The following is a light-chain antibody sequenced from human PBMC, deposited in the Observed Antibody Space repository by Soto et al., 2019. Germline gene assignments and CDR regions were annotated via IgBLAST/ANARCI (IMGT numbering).Light chain of an antibody. Sequence: QSALTQPASVSGSPGQSITISCTGTASDVGGYNYVSWYQQHPGKAPKLMIHAVSNRPSGISSRFSGSKSGNTASLTISGLQSEDEADYFCNSYTTLSNRVFGTGTKVTVL. J-gene: IGLJ1*01. V-gene: IGLV2-14*01. CDR2: AVS. CDR3: NSYTTLSNRV. CDR1: ASDVGGYNY.